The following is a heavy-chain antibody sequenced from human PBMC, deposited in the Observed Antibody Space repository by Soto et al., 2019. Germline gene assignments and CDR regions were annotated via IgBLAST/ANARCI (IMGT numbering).Heavy chain of an antibody. CDR1: GGSISSSSYY. J-gene: IGHJ3*02. CDR3: ARGGGVTTVPDAFDI. Sequence: PSETLSLTCTVSGGSISSSSYYWGWIRQPPGKGLEWIGSIYYSGSTYYNPSLKSRVTISVDTSKNQFSLKLSSVTAADTAVYYCARGGGVTTVPDAFDIWGQGTMVTVSS. CDR2: IYYSGST. D-gene: IGHD4-17*01. V-gene: IGHV4-39*01.